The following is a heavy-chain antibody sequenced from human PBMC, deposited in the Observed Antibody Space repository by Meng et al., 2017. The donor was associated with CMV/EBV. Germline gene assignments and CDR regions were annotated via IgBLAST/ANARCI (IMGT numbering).Heavy chain of an antibody. J-gene: IGHJ4*02. Sequence: GRGLCRSGWAPSLHVASFGFTCRSNSMSWVRQAPGTGLEWVAVIYSGGSTFYADSVKGRFTISRENSKDPLYLQMNSLRAEDTAVYYCARGGTAIPDYWGQGTLVTVSS. V-gene: IGHV3-53*01. CDR3: ARGGTAIPDY. D-gene: IGHD5-18*01. CDR2: IYSGGST. CDR1: GFTCRSNS.